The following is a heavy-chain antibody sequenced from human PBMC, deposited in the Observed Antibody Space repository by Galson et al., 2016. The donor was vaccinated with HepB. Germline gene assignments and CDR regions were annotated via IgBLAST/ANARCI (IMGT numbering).Heavy chain of an antibody. CDR2: ISGDGTNK. J-gene: IGHJ4*02. V-gene: IGHV3-30*03. CDR3: ARAPVTSTTCCYYFDY. CDR1: GFSFRSYA. Sequence: SLRLSCAASGFSFRSYATHWVRQTPAKGLEWVAVISGDGTNKYYADSVKGRFTISKDNSKNTLSLQMNSLRAEDTAVYYCARAPVTSTTCCYYFDYWGQGTLVTVSS. D-gene: IGHD2-2*01.